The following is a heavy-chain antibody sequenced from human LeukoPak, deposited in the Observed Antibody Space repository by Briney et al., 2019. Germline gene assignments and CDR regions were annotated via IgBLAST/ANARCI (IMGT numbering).Heavy chain of an antibody. J-gene: IGHJ4*02. CDR2: INHSGST. Sequence: SETLSLTCAVYGGSFSGYYWSWIRQPPGKGLEWIGEINHSGSTNYNPSLKSRVTISVDTSKNQFSLKLSSVTAADTAVYYCARFAKAYYFDYWGQGTLVTVSS. CDR3: ARFAKAYYFDY. V-gene: IGHV4-34*01. CDR1: GGSFSGYY.